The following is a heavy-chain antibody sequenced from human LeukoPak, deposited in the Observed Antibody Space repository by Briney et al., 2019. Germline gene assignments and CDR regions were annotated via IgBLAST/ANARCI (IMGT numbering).Heavy chain of an antibody. J-gene: IGHJ5*02. CDR3: ARASFWESPINWFAP. Sequence: ASVQVSCKASGYTFTGYYMHWVRQAPGQGIEWVGWINPKNGGSNYAQKFQGRVTMTRDRSISTAYMELSRLTSDDTAVYYCARASFWESPINWFAPWGQGTLVTVSS. CDR2: INPKNGGS. V-gene: IGHV1-2*02. CDR1: GYTFTGYY. D-gene: IGHD3-16*01.